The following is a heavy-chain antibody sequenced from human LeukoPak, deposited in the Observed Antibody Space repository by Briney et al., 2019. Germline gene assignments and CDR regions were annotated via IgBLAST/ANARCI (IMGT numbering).Heavy chain of an antibody. CDR3: ARPYYYDSRIDP. J-gene: IGHJ5*02. CDR1: GVSISGGDYY. Sequence: SQTLSLTCTVSGVSISGGDYYWGWLRQPPGKGLEWVGYVYYSGSTYYNPSLKGRVIISLDTSKNQLSLKLSSVTAADTAVYYCARPYYYDSRIDPWGQGTLVTVSS. CDR2: VYYSGST. D-gene: IGHD3-22*01. V-gene: IGHV4-30-4*01.